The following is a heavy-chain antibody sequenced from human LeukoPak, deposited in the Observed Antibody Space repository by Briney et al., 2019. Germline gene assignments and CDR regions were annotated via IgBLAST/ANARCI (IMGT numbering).Heavy chain of an antibody. D-gene: IGHD1-26*01. J-gene: IGHJ4*02. CDR3: ARARGRYDLFDY. V-gene: IGHV3-74*01. CDR1: GSTFSGYW. Sequence: GGSLRLSCAASGSTFSGYWMQGGGQAPGKGPVGWSRFNTDGRSTSSADPVKGRFTTSKDNAKHTLYLQMNRLRAEDTAVYYCARARGRYDLFDYWGQGTLVTVSS. CDR2: FNTDGRST.